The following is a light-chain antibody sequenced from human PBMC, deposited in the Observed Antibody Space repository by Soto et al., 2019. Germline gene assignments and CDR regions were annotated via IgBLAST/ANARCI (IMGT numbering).Light chain of an antibody. CDR3: QQYNNWPRT. Sequence: EIVLTQSPAALSMSPGERATLSCRASQSVSSNLAWYQQKPGQAPRLLIYGASTWATGIPARFSGSGSGTEFTLTISSLQSEDFAVYYCQQYNNWPRTFGQGTKV. CDR2: GAS. V-gene: IGKV3-15*01. CDR1: QSVSSN. J-gene: IGKJ1*01.